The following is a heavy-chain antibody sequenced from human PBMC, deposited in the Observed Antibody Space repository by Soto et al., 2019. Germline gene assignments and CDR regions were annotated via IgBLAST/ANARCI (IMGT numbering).Heavy chain of an antibody. CDR1: GFTFWNFA. V-gene: IGHV3-23*01. J-gene: IGHJ6*02. Sequence: DVQLLESGGGLVQPAGSLRLSCAPSGFTFWNFAMAWVRQGPGKGLEWVSTVNARGGSTYYADYVKGRFTISRDHSENTVHLQMSRLRADDTAIYDCARWGSGPNFYWHNAMDVWGQGTTVTVSS. D-gene: IGHD2-8*02. CDR3: ARWGSGPNFYWHNAMDV. CDR2: VNARGGST.